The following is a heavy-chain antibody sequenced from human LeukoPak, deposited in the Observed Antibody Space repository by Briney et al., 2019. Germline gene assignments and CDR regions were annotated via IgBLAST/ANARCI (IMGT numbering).Heavy chain of an antibody. Sequence: SSETLSLTCTVSGGSISSGSYYWSWIRQPAGKGLEWIGRIYTSGSTNYNPSLKSRVTISVDTSKNQFSLKLSSVTAADTAVYYCARVREVEFKGCYFDYWGQGTLVTVSS. J-gene: IGHJ4*02. V-gene: IGHV4-61*02. CDR2: IYTSGST. D-gene: IGHD3-10*01. CDR3: ARVREVEFKGCYFDY. CDR1: GGSISSGSYY.